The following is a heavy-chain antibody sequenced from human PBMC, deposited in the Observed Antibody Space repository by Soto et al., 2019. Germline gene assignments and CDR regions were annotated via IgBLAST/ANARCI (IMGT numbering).Heavy chain of an antibody. Sequence: GSLRLSCAASGFTVSSSYMSWVRQAPGKGLEWVSTIYTGGNTYYADSVKGRFTISRDNSKNTLYLQMNSLRAEDTAMYYCARRFYAMDVWGQGTTVTVSS. V-gene: IGHV3-53*01. CDR3: ARRFYAMDV. CDR2: IYTGGNT. J-gene: IGHJ6*02. CDR1: GFTVSSSY.